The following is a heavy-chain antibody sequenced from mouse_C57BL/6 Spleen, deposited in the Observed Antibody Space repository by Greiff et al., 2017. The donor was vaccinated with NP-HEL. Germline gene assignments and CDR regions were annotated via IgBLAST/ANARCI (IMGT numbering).Heavy chain of an antibody. J-gene: IGHJ2*01. Sequence: QVQLQQPGAELVKPGALVKLSCKASGYTFTSYWMQWVKQRPGQGLEWIGEIDPSDSYTNYNQKFKGKATLTVDTSSSTAYMQLSSLTSEDSAVYYCARSTNVDYFDYWGQGTTLTVSS. CDR1: GYTFTSYW. D-gene: IGHD1-3*01. CDR3: ARSTNVDYFDY. CDR2: IDPSDSYT. V-gene: IGHV1-50*01.